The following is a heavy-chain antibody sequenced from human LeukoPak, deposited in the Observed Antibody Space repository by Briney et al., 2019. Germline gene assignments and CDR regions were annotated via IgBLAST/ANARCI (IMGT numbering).Heavy chain of an antibody. V-gene: IGHV1-2*06. J-gene: IGHJ4*02. Sequence: ASVKISCKVSGYAFTDYYMHWVRQAPGQGLEWMGRINPNSGGTNYAQKFQGRVTMTRDTSISTAYMELSRLRSDDTAVYYCARDPRAGTFDYWGQGTLVTVSS. CDR2: INPNSGGT. CDR1: GYAFTDYY. D-gene: IGHD6-13*01. CDR3: ARDPRAGTFDY.